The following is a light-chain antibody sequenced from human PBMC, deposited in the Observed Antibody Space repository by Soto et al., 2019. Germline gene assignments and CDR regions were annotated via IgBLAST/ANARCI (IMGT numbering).Light chain of an antibody. CDR3: QQSYSTPWT. CDR2: AAS. J-gene: IGKJ1*01. Sequence: DIQMTQSPSSLSASAGDRVNITCRASQSITNYLNWYQQKPGKAPKLLIYAASSLQSGVPSRFSGSESGTEFTLSISSLQPEDFATYYCQQSYSTPWTFGQGTKVEIK. V-gene: IGKV1-39*01. CDR1: QSITNY.